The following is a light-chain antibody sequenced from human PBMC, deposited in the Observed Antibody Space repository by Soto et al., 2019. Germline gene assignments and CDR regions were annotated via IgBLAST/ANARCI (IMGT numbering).Light chain of an antibody. CDR3: HQYNNWPRT. V-gene: IGKV3D-15*01. Sequence: EIVMTQSPATLSVSPGERATLSCRASQSVSSSLAWYQQKPGQAPRLLIYGAYTRATGIPARFSGSGSGTYFTLTISSLQSEDFAIYYCHQYNNWPRTFGQGTKVEIK. J-gene: IGKJ1*01. CDR1: QSVSSS. CDR2: GAY.